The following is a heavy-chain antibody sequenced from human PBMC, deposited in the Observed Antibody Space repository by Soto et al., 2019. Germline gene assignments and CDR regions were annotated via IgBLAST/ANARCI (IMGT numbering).Heavy chain of an antibody. CDR1: GGSISSSNW. CDR2: IYHSGST. J-gene: IGHJ4*02. Sequence: SETLSLTCAVSGGSISSSNWWSWVRQPPGKGLEWIGEIYHSGSTNYNPSLKSRVTISVDKSKNQFSLKLSSVTAADTAVYYCARDMITDNVGFDYWGQGTLVTVSS. CDR3: ARDMITDNVGFDY. V-gene: IGHV4-4*02. D-gene: IGHD3-16*01.